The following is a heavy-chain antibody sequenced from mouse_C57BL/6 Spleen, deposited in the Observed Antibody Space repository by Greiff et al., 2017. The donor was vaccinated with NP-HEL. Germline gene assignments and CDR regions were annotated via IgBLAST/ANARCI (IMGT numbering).Heavy chain of an antibody. D-gene: IGHD2-3*01. CDR3: ARDDGYGYFDV. Sequence: DVQLQESGGGLVKPGGSLKLSCAASGFTFSSYAMSWVRQTPEKRLEWVATISDGGSYTYYPDNVKGRFTISRDNAKNNLYLQMSHLKSEDTAMYYCARDDGYGYFDVWGTGTTVTVSS. CDR1: GFTFSSYA. V-gene: IGHV5-4*01. CDR2: ISDGGSYT. J-gene: IGHJ1*03.